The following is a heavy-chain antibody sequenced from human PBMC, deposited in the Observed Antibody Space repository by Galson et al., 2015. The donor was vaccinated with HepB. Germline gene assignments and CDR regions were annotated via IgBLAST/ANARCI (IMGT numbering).Heavy chain of an antibody. CDR3: ATGAGRQVNWFDP. D-gene: IGHD6-19*01. J-gene: IGHJ5*02. V-gene: IGHV1-69*13. Sequence: SVKVSCKGSGDTFDSSSINWLRQAPGQGLQWMGRIVPIFGTPTYAQNFQDRVTITADDSTKTVYMELTSLRSDDTAVYYCATGAGRQVNWFDPWGQGTPVIVPS. CDR2: IVPIFGTP. CDR1: GDTFDSSS.